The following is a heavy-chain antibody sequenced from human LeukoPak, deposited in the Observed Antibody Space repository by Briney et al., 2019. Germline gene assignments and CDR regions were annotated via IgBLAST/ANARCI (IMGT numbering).Heavy chain of an antibody. D-gene: IGHD1-26*01. CDR1: GGSIITTNW. CDR2: VHLNGAT. Sequence: PSQTLSLTCGVSGGSIITTNWWSWVRQPPGKGLEWIGEVHLNGATNYNPSPKSRASIYIDKSKTQLSLNLSSVTPPAQATYNLPGESGAFSPFGFWGQGTLVTVSS. CDR3: PGESGAFSPFGF. J-gene: IGHJ4*02. V-gene: IGHV4-4*02.